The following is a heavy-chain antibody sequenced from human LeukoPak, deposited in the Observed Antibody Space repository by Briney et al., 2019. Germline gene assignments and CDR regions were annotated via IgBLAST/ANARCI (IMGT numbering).Heavy chain of an antibody. Sequence: GGSLRLSCTVSGFTVSSNSMSWVRQAPGKGLEWVSFIYSDNTHYSDSVKGRFTISRDNSKNTQYLQMNSLRAEDTAVYYCARRAGAYSHPYDYWGQGTLVTVSS. J-gene: IGHJ4*02. CDR2: IYSDNT. CDR1: GFTVSSNS. D-gene: IGHD4/OR15-4a*01. V-gene: IGHV3-53*01. CDR3: ARRAGAYSHPYDY.